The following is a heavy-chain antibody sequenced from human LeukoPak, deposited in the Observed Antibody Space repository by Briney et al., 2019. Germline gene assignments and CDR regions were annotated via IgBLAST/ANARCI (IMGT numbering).Heavy chain of an antibody. CDR1: EFTFSSYS. V-gene: IGHV3-21*01. J-gene: IGHJ4*02. D-gene: IGHD4-23*01. Sequence: GGSLRLSCAASEFTFSSYSLNWVRQAPGKGLEWVSSISSSSSYIYYTDSVKGRFTISRDNAKNSLYLQMNSLRAEDTAVYYCARDRYGGNSAPSYWGQGTLVTVSS. CDR2: ISSSSSYI. CDR3: ARDRYGGNSAPSY.